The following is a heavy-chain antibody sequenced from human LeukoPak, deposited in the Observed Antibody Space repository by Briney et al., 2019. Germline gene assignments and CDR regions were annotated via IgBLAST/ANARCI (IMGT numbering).Heavy chain of an antibody. CDR1: GFTFSIYT. D-gene: IGHD3-22*01. Sequence: GGSLRLSCAASGFTFSIYTMNWVRQAPGKGLEWVSSISSSSRYIFYADSIKGRFTISRDNAKNSLYLQVNSLRAEDTAVYYDSSGYLDCWGQGTQVTVSS. CDR2: ISSSSRYI. J-gene: IGHJ4*02. V-gene: IGHV3-21*01. CDR3: SSGYLDC.